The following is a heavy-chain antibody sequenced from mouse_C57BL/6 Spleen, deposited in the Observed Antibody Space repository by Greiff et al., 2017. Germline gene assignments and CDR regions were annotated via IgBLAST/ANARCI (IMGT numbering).Heavy chain of an antibody. CDR1: GYTFTSYW. J-gene: IGHJ3*01. CDR2: IHPNSGST. V-gene: IGHV1-64*01. CDR3: AMYYGSSYGFAY. D-gene: IGHD1-1*01. Sequence: QVQLQQSGAELVKPGASVKLSCKASGYTFTSYWMHWVKQRPGQGLEWIGMIHPNSGSTNYNEKFKSKATLTVDKSSSTAYMQLSSLTSEDSAVYYCAMYYGSSYGFAYWGQGTLVTVSA.